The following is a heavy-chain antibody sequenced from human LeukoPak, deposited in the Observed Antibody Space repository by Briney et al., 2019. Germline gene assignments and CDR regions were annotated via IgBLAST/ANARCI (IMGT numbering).Heavy chain of an antibody. CDR3: ARDSRYNWNDAAFDI. J-gene: IGHJ3*02. D-gene: IGHD1-1*01. CDR1: GFTFSSYA. CDR2: ISYDGSNK. Sequence: QTGGSLRLSCAASGFTFSSYAMHWVRQAPGKGLEWVAVISYDGSNKYYADSVKGRFTISRDNSKNTLYFQMNSLRAEDTAVYYCARDSRYNWNDAAFDIWGQGTMVTVSS. V-gene: IGHV3-30*14.